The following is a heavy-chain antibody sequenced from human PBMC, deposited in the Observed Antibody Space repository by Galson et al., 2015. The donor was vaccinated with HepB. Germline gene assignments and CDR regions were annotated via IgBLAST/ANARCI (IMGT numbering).Heavy chain of an antibody. Sequence: YYWSWIRQPPGKGLEWIGYIYYSGSTNYNPSLKSRVTISVDTSKNQFSLKLSSVTAADTAVYYCAREPGSGYYLDWGQGTLVTVSS. CDR2: IYYSGST. J-gene: IGHJ4*02. V-gene: IGHV4-59*01. D-gene: IGHD3-22*01. CDR1: YY. CDR3: AREPGSGYYLD.